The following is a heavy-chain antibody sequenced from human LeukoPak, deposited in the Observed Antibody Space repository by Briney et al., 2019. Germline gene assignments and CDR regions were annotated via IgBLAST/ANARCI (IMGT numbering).Heavy chain of an antibody. J-gene: IGHJ4*02. CDR3: AKAAKFYYGSKTYDYFDY. CDR1: SASLCTYY. D-gene: IGHD3-10*01. Sequence: SETLSLTCTVSSASLCTYYWSWIRQPPGKGLEWIGYIYHSGPSDYNPSLKSRVAMSVYTSKSQFSLSLTSVTTADTAVYYCAKAAKFYYGSKTYDYFDYWGQGILVTVSS. V-gene: IGHV4-59*01. CDR2: IYHSGPS.